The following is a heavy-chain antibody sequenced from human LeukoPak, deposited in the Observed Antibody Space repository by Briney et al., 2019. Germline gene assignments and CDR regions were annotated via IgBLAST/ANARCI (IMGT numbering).Heavy chain of an antibody. D-gene: IGHD4-17*01. CDR2: INPNNGGK. CDR3: ARDRTSYGELAE. V-gene: IGHV1-2*04. Sequence: ASVKVSCKASGYTFTGYYMHWVRQAPGQGLEWMGWINPNNGGKNYAQKFQGWVTMTRDTSISTAYMELSRLRSDDTAVYYCARDRTSYGELAEWGQETLVTVSS. J-gene: IGHJ4*02. CDR1: GYTFTGYY.